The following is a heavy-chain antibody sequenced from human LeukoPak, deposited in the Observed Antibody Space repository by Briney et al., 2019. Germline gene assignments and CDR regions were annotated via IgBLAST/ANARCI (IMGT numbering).Heavy chain of an antibody. CDR3: ARESGWCDY. CDR1: GGSISSGDYY. J-gene: IGHJ4*02. V-gene: IGHV4-30-4*01. CDR2: IYYSGST. Sequence: PSETLSLTCTVSGGSISSGDYYWSWIRQPPGKGLEWIGYIYYSGSTYYNPSLKSRVTITVDTSKNQSSLKLSSVTAEDTAVYYCARESGWCDYWGQGTLVTVSS. D-gene: IGHD6-19*01.